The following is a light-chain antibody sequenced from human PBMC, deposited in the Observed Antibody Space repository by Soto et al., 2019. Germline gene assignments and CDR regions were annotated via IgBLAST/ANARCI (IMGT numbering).Light chain of an antibody. Sequence: QSVLTQPPSVSGAPGQRVTLSCTGSSSNIGAGYDVHWYQQLPGTAPKLLLYGNSNRPSGVPDRFSGSKSGTSASLASTGLQSEDEADYYCQSYDSSLSGLVFGTGTKLTVL. V-gene: IGLV1-40*01. CDR1: SSNIGAGYD. CDR3: QSYDSSLSGLV. J-gene: IGLJ1*01. CDR2: GNS.